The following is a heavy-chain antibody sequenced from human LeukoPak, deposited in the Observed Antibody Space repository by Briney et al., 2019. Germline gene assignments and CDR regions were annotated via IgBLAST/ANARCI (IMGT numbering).Heavy chain of an antibody. Sequence: GGSLRLSCVVSGFTFSRHWMSWVRQPPGKGLEWVANINQDGTEKNYVESVKGRITTSRDNAKNSLYLQMHSLRAEDTAVYYCARDGVARGIYFDYWGQGTLVTVSS. V-gene: IGHV3-7*05. CDR1: GFTFSRHW. CDR2: INQDGTEK. CDR3: ARDGVARGIYFDY. J-gene: IGHJ4*02. D-gene: IGHD1-26*01.